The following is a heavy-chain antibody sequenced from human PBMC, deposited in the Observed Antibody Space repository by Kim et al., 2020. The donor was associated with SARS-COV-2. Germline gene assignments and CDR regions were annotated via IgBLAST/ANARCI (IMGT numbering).Heavy chain of an antibody. CDR1: GFTFSSYA. CDR2: ICSGGSST. J-gene: IGHJ3*02. CDR3: ARGGEQQREEAFDI. V-gene: IGHV3-23*03. D-gene: IGHD6-13*01. Sequence: GGSLRLSCAASGFTFSSYAMSWVRQAPGKGLEWVSVICSGGSSTYSADAVTGRVTISRDNSNNTMYLQMNSLSVAAKAVYYCARGGEQQREEAFDIWGQ.